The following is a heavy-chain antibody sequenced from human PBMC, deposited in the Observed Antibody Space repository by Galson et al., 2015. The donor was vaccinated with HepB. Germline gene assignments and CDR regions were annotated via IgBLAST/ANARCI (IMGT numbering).Heavy chain of an antibody. CDR2: INHSGRT. J-gene: IGHJ6*02. V-gene: IGHV4-34*01. CDR1: GGSFTGYY. Sequence: ETLSLTCSVYGGSFTGYYWSWIRQPPGKGLEWIGEINHSGRTNYNPSLKSRVTISVDTSKNQLSLNLSSLTAADTAVYYCARDRRLLYYYYNGMDVWGQGTTVTVSS. CDR3: ARDRRLLYYYYNGMDV. D-gene: IGHD6-19*01.